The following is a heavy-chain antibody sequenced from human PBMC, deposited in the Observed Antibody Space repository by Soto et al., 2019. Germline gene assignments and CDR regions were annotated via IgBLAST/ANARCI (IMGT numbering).Heavy chain of an antibody. D-gene: IGHD5-18*01. CDR1: GGTFSTYA. CDR3: ASGIQLWLRRINNGYSG. V-gene: IGHV1-69*13. J-gene: IGHJ4*02. Sequence: SVKVSCKAPGGTFSTYAISWVRQAPGQGLEWMGGIIPMFGTANYTQRFQDRVTITADESTNTVYMELSSLRSEDTAVYFCASGIQLWLRRINNGYSGWGQGTLVTVSS. CDR2: IIPMFGTA.